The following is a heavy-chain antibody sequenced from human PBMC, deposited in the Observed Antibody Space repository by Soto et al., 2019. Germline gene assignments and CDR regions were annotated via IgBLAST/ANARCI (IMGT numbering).Heavy chain of an antibody. CDR1: GFTFSSYS. CDR3: ARDVRRSGGPADIWRAFDI. V-gene: IGHV3-48*01. CDR2: ISSSSSTI. D-gene: IGHD2-2*01. Sequence: GGSLRLSCAASGFTFSSYSMNWVRQAPGKGLEWVSYISSSSSTIYYADSVKGRFTISRDNAKNSLYLQMNSLRAEDTAVYYCARDVRRSGGPADIWRAFDIWGQGTMVTVSS. J-gene: IGHJ3*02.